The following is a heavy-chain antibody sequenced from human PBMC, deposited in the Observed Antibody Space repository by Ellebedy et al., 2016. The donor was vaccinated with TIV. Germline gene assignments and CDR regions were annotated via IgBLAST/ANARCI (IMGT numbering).Heavy chain of an antibody. J-gene: IGHJ6*02. CDR3: AREMVPPGPDDYYYGMDV. CDR1: GFSFSSYA. Sequence: GESLKISCAASGFSFSSYAMSWVRQAPGKGLEWVTGIIGSGGSANYVDSVRGRFTISRDNSKSTISLQMNSLRADDTAIYYCAREMVPPGPDDYYYGMDVWGQGTTVTVSS. V-gene: IGHV3-23*01. D-gene: IGHD2-2*01. CDR2: IIGSGGSA.